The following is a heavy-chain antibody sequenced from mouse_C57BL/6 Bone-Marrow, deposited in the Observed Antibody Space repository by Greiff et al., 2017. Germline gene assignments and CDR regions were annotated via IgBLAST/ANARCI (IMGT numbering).Heavy chain of an antibody. D-gene: IGHD1-1*01. J-gene: IGHJ4*01. CDR1: GYTFTSYG. CDR2: IHPSNGNT. CDR3: ARTLRSYAMDY. V-gene: IGHV1-81*01. Sequence: QVQLQQSGAELARPGASVKLSCKASGYTFTSYGIRWVKQRTGQGLEWIGEIHPSNGNTYYNQKLKGKATLTANKSSSTAYMELRSLTSEDSAVYFCARTLRSYAMDYWGQGTSVTVSS.